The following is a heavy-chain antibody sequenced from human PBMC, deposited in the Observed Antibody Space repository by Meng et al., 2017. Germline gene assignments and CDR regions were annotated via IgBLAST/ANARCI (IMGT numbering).Heavy chain of an antibody. CDR1: GGSISSSSYY. D-gene: IGHD1-14*01. V-gene: IGHV4-39*07. J-gene: IGHJ4*02. Sequence: SETLSLTCTVSGGSISSSSYYWDWIRQPPGKGLEWIGSIYYSGSTYYNPSLKSRVTISVDTSKNQFSLKLSSVTAADTAVYYCARDLFPDRRPYYFDYWGQGTLVTVSS. CDR3: ARDLFPDRRPYYFDY. CDR2: IYYSGST.